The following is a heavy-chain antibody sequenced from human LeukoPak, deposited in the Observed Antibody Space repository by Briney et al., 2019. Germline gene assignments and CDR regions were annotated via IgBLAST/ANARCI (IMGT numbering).Heavy chain of an antibody. CDR1: GGSINYYY. V-gene: IGHV4-59*08. CDR3: ARHGSDYSFDY. D-gene: IGHD3-22*01. Sequence: SETLSLTCTVSGGSINYYYWSWIRQPPGKGLEWIGYISYSGSTNYNPSLKSRVTISVDTSKNQFSLKLRSVTAADTAVYYCARHGSDYSFDYWGQGTLVTVSS. CDR2: ISYSGST. J-gene: IGHJ4*02.